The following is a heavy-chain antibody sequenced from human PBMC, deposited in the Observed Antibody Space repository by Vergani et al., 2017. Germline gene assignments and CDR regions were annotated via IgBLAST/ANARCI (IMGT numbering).Heavy chain of an antibody. V-gene: IGHV3-20*04. Sequence: EVQLVETGGGLIQPGGSLRLSCAASGFTFDDYGMSWVRQAPGKGLEWVSGINWNGGSTGYADSVKGRFTISRDNAKNSLYLQMNSLRAEDTAVYYCARAQTRITIFGVVIREYYYYGMDVWGQGTTVTVSS. D-gene: IGHD3-3*01. CDR3: ARAQTRITIFGVVIREYYYYGMDV. CDR1: GFTFDDYG. CDR2: INWNGGST. J-gene: IGHJ6*02.